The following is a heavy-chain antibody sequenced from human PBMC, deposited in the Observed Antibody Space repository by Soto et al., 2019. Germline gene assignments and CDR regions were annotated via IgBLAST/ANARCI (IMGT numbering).Heavy chain of an antibody. CDR1: GGTFSSYA. V-gene: IGHV1-69*19. CDR3: AGGEGPFTVVTPVAFDY. Sequence: QVQLVQSGAEVKKPGSSVKVSCKASGGTFSSYAISWVRQAPGQGLECMGGIIPIFGTANYAQKFQGRVTITAAGTPSKVHMELSSLRSEDTAGYFCAGGEGPFTVVTPVAFDYWGQGTPVTVSS. CDR2: IIPIFGTA. J-gene: IGHJ4*02. D-gene: IGHD2-15*01.